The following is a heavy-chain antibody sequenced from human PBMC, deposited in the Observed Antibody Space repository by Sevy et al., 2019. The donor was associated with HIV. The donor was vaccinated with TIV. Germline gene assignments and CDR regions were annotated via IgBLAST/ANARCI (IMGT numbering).Heavy chain of an antibody. J-gene: IGHJ1*01. D-gene: IGHD1-1*01. V-gene: IGHV3-30-3*01. Sequence: GGSLRLSCAASGFTFSSFSMHWVRQAPGKGLEWVATISYDGSNKYYANSVKGRFTISRDNSKNSLYLQMNSLGAEDTAVYCCALERLFSNVAEYFQNWGQGTLVTVSS. CDR3: ALERLFSNVAEYFQN. CDR1: GFTFSSFS. CDR2: ISYDGSNK.